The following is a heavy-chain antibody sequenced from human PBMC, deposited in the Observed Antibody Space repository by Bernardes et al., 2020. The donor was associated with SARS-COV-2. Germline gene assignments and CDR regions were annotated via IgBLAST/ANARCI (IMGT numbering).Heavy chain of an antibody. Sequence: RGSLRLSCAASGFTFSIYYMSWISQAPGEGLGWVSYISSSSTHTNYSDSVKGRFTISRDNSKKSLYLQMNSLRGEDTAVYYCARDNGRGPPHYWGQGTMVTVSS. D-gene: IGHD2-15*01. V-gene: IGHV3-11*05. CDR1: GFTFSIYY. J-gene: IGHJ4*02. CDR2: ISSSSTHT. CDR3: ARDNGRGPPHY.